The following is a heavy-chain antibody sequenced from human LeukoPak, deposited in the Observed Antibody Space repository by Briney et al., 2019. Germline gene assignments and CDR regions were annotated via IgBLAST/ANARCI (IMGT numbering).Heavy chain of an antibody. D-gene: IGHD3-3*01. J-gene: IGHJ5*02. CDR1: GGSFGGYY. V-gene: IGHV4-34*01. Sequence: PSETLSLTCAVYGGSFGGYYWSWIRQPPGKGLEWIGEINHSGSTNYNPSLKSRVTISVDTSKNQFSLKLSSVTAADTAVYYCARGRDGVVINWFDPWGLGTLVTVSS. CDR2: INHSGST. CDR3: ARGRDGVVINWFDP.